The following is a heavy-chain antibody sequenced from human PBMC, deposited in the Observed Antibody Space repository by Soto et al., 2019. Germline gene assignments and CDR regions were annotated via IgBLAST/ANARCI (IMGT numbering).Heavy chain of an antibody. CDR2: IYHSGST. D-gene: IGHD3-16*02. Sequence: SETLSLTCAVSGGSISSSNWWSWVRQPPGKGLEWIGEIYHSGSTNYNPSLKSRVTISVDKSKNQFSLKLSSVTAADTAVYYCAGGGIFGSSLYYYYGMDVWGQGTTVTVSS. V-gene: IGHV4-4*02. J-gene: IGHJ6*02. CDR1: GGSISSSNW. CDR3: AGGGIFGSSLYYYYGMDV.